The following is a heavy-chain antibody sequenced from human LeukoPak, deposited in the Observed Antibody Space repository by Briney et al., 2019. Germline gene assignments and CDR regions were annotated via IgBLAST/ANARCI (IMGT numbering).Heavy chain of an antibody. J-gene: IGHJ3*02. CDR3: AREGRLYDSGGYSVFAAFDI. V-gene: IGHV1-69*01. Sequence: GSSVKVSCKASGGTSSNSAISWVRQAPGQGLEWMGQIIPIYGAANYAHRFQDRVTITSDESTSTASMELTSLRSEDTAMYYCAREGRLYDSGGYSVFAAFDIWGQGTMVTVSS. CDR2: IIPIYGAA. D-gene: IGHD3-22*01. CDR1: GGTSSNSA.